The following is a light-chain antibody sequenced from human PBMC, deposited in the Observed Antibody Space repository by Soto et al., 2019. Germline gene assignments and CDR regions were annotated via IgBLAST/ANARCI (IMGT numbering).Light chain of an antibody. J-gene: IGLJ2*01. CDR3: QTWGPGLVV. CDR1: SGHSNYA. Sequence: QPVLTQSPSASASLGASVKLTCTLRSGHSNYAITWHQQQPERGPRYLMKVYNDGSHSRGAGIPDRFSGSSSGAERSLNITSLQPEDEADYSCQTWGPGLVVFGGGTKLTVL. CDR2: VYNDGSH. V-gene: IGLV4-69*01.